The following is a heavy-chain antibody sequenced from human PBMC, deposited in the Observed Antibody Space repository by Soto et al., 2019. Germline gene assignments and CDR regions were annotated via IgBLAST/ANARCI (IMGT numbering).Heavy chain of an antibody. CDR2: IYPGDSDT. CDR3: ASAVAGTKGYYGMDV. J-gene: IGHJ6*02. D-gene: IGHD6-19*01. CDR1: GYSFTSYW. Sequence: PGESLKISCKGSGYSFTSYWIGWVRQMPGKGLEWMGIIYPGDSDTRYSPSFQGQVTISADKSISTAYLQWSSLKASDTAMYYCASAVAGTKGYYGMDVWGQGTTVTVSS. V-gene: IGHV5-51*01.